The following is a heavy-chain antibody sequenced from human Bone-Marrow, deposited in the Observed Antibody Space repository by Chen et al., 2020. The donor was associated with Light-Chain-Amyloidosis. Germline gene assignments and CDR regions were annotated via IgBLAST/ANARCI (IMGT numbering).Heavy chain of an antibody. CDR1: GYTFPNYW. CDR2: IYPDDSDA. Sequence: EVQLEQSGPEVKKPGESLKISCKGSGYTFPNYWIGWVRQMPGKGLEWMGVIYPDDSDARYSPSFEGKVTISADKSITTAYLQWRSLKASDTAMYYCERRRDGYNFDYWGQGTLVTVSS. J-gene: IGHJ4*02. V-gene: IGHV5-51*01. CDR3: ERRRDGYNFDY. D-gene: IGHD5-12*01.